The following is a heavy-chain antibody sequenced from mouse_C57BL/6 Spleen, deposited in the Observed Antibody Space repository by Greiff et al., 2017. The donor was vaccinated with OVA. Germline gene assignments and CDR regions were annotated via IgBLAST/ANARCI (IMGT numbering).Heavy chain of an antibody. D-gene: IGHD1-1*01. J-gene: IGHJ1*03. CDR1: GYTFTSYW. CDR2: IDPSDSET. CDR3: ANYYGSSYGYFDV. Sequence: QVQLQQPGAELVRPGSSVKLSCKASGYTFTSYWMHWVKQRPIQGLDWIGNIDPSDSETHYNQKFKDKATLTVDKSSSTAYMQLSSLTSEDSAVYYCANYYGSSYGYFDVWGTGTTVTVSS. V-gene: IGHV1-52*01.